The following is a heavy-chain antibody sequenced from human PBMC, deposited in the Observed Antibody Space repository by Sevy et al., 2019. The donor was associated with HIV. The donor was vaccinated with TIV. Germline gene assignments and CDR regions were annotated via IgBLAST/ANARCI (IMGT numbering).Heavy chain of an antibody. CDR1: GFTFSSYA. Sequence: GSLRLSCAASGFTFSSYAMHWVRQAPGKGLEWVAVISYDGSNKYYADSVKGRFTISRDNSKNTLYLQMNSLRAEDTAVYYCARDTLAVAGEGTWDWGQGTLVTVSS. D-gene: IGHD6-19*01. J-gene: IGHJ4*02. CDR3: ARDTLAVAGEGTWD. V-gene: IGHV3-30-3*01. CDR2: ISYDGSNK.